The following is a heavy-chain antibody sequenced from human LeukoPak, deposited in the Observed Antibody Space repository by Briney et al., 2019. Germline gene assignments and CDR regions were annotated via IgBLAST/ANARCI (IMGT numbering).Heavy chain of an antibody. D-gene: IGHD2-15*01. J-gene: IGHJ4*02. CDR2: IKQDGSQK. CDR1: GFTFSSYW. Sequence: GGSLRLSCGASGFTFSSYWMTWVRQAPGKGLEWVANIKQDGSQKYYVDSLKGRFTISRDNAKKSLYLQMNSLRAEDTAVYYCARGKWSTRHWGQGTLVTVSS. V-gene: IGHV3-7*01. CDR3: ARGKWSTRH.